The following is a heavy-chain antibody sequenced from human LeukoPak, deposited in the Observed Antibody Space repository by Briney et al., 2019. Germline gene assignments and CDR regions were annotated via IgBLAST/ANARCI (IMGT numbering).Heavy chain of an antibody. V-gene: IGHV3-74*01. J-gene: IGHJ4*02. D-gene: IGHD5-24*01. CDR1: GFTFSSYW. CDR3: ASTRRDGYNYWAY. CDR2: INTDGSST. Sequence: GGSLRVSCAASGFTFSSYWMHWVRQAPGKGLVWVSRINTDGSSTNYADSVKGRFTISRDNAKNTLYLQMNSLRAEDTAVYYCASTRRDGYNYWAYWGQGTLVTVSS.